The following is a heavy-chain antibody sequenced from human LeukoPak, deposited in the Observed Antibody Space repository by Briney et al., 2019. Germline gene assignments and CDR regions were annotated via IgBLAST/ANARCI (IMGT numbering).Heavy chain of an antibody. CDR3: ASSSNYDSSGYYPDY. V-gene: IGHV1-2*02. CDR2: INPNSGGT. J-gene: IGHJ4*02. D-gene: IGHD3-22*01. CDR1: GYTFTGYY. Sequence: ASVKVSCKASGYTFTGYYMHWVRQAPGRGLEWMGWINPNSGGTNYAQKFQGRVTMTRDTSISTAYMELSRLRSDDTAVYYCASSSNYDSSGYYPDYWGQGTLVTVSS.